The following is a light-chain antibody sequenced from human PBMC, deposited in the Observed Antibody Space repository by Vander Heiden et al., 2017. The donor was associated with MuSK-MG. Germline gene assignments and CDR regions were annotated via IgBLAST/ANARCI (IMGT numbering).Light chain of an antibody. CDR2: DAS. J-gene: IGKJ5*01. CDR1: QDIGSA. Sequence: AIQWTQSPSSLSASVRYRFTITSRASQDIGSALAWYQQKPGKAPNLLIYDASSVESGVPSRFNGSGSVRHFTLTISSLQPAAFATYSCQHVKSYPNAFGQRTLMEVK. CDR3: QHVKSYPNA. V-gene: IGKV1-13*02.